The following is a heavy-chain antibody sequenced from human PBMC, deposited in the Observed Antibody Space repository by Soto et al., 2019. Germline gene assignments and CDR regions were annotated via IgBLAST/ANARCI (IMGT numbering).Heavy chain of an antibody. Sequence: PSETLSLTCTVSGASVSSDCCIWIWKSQGKGQEWVGFLYFGANTNCHPSLNSQVTISADTSQNQCSLKLKTVTAADTAVYYFAKDLLYDYDISCLRRQSRPGAGFEIWGQGTMVTVSS. CDR1: GASVSSDC. D-gene: IGHD3-22*01. J-gene: IGHJ3*02. CDR2: LYFGANT. CDR3: AKDLLYDYDISCLRRQSRPGAGFEI. V-gene: IGHV4-59*02.